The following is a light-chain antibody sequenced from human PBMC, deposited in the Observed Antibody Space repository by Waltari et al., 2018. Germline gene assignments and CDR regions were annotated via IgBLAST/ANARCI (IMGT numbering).Light chain of an antibody. J-gene: IGKJ5*01. CDR2: KAS. Sequence: DIQMTQSPSTLSASVGDRVTITCRASQSISSWLAWDQQKPGKAPKLLIYKASSFESGVPSRFSGSGSGTEFTLTISSLQPDDFATYYCQQYNSYPITFGQGTRLEIK. CDR3: QQYNSYPIT. CDR1: QSISSW. V-gene: IGKV1-5*03.